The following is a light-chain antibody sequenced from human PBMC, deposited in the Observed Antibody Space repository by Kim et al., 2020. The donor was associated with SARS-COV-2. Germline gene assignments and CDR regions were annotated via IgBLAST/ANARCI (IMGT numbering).Light chain of an antibody. CDR2: AAS. J-gene: IGKJ1*01. Sequence: ASVGDSVTTTCRASQDIANSLAWYQQKPGKVPQVLTYAASALPSGVPSRFSGSGSGTEFTITISTLQNEDVATYYCQKYKSAPWTFGPGTTVDIK. CDR1: QDIANS. V-gene: IGKV1-27*01. CDR3: QKYKSAPWT.